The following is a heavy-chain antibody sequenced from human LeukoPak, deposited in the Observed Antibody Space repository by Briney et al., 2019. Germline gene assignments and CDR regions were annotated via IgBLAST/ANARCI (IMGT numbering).Heavy chain of an antibody. Sequence: SETLSLTCTVSGGSISSSGFYWGWIRQPPGKWLEWVGTTYYGGSTYYNPSLKSRVTISVDTSKNQFSLKLSSVTAADTAVYYCATHSQSNGPRDSWGEGTLVPVSS. CDR2: TYYGGST. J-gene: IGHJ4*02. V-gene: IGHV4-39*01. CDR3: ATHSQSNGPRDS. CDR1: GGSISSSGFY. D-gene: IGHD2-8*01.